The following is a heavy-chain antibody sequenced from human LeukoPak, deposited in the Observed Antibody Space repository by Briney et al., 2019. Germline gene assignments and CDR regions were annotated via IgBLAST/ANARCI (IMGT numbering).Heavy chain of an antibody. CDR1: GGSISSYY. D-gene: IGHD5-12*01. Sequence: SETLSLTCIVSGGSISSYYWSWIRPPPGRGLEWIGYIYYSGSTNYNLSLKSRVTISVDTSKNQFSLKLSSVSAADTAVYYCARELLRPYAVDSRGQGTMATDSS. V-gene: IGHV4-59*01. CDR3: ARELLRPYAVDS. CDR2: IYYSGST. J-gene: IGHJ3*02.